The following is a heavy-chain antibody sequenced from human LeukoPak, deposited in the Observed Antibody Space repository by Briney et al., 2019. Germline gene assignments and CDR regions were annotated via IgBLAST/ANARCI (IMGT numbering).Heavy chain of an antibody. D-gene: IGHD6-19*01. Sequence: PSETLSLTCTVSGGSMSRYCWSWSRQPPGKGLEWIGDIYYSGSTNYNLSLNSRVTISVDTSKSQFSLKLSSVTAADTAVYYCARERSSGVSHAIDYWGQGTLVTVSS. CDR2: IYYSGST. V-gene: IGHV4-59*01. J-gene: IGHJ4*02. CDR3: ARERSSGVSHAIDY. CDR1: GGSMSRYC.